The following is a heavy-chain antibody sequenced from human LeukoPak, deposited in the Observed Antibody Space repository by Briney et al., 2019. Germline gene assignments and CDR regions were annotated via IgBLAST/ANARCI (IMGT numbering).Heavy chain of an antibody. V-gene: IGHV3-21*01. CDR1: GFTVSSNF. D-gene: IGHD3-10*01. CDR3: ARDLYGSGSFYAFDI. J-gene: IGHJ3*02. CDR2: ISSSSSYI. Sequence: GGSLRLSCAASGFTVSSNFMSWVRQAPGKGLEWVSSISSSSSYIYYADSVKGRFTISRDNAKNSLYLQMNRLRAEDTAVYYCARDLYGSGSFYAFDIWGQGTMVTVSS.